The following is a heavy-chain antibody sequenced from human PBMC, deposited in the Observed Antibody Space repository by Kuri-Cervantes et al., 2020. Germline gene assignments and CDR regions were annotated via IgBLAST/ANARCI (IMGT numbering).Heavy chain of an antibody. V-gene: IGHV3-64*01. CDR3: ARLAVAGTGLFDY. CDR1: GFTFSSYA. CDR2: ISSNGGST. D-gene: IGHD6-19*01. J-gene: IGHJ4*02. Sequence: GESLKISCAVSGFTFSSYAMHWVRQAPGKGLEYVSAISSNGGSTYYANSVKGRFTISRDNSKNTLYLQMGSLRAEDMAVYYCARLAVAGTGLFDYWGQGTLVTVSS.